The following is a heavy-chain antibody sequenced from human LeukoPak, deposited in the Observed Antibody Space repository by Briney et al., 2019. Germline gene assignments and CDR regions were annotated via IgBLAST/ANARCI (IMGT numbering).Heavy chain of an antibody. J-gene: IGHJ6*02. Sequence: GESLKISCKGSGYSFTSYWIGWVRQMPGKGLEWMGIIYPGDSDTRYSPSFQGQVTISADKSISTAYLQWSSLKASDTAMYYCARPRCSGGSCFSGMDVWGQGTTVTASS. CDR3: ARPRCSGGSCFSGMDV. D-gene: IGHD2-15*01. CDR1: GYSFTSYW. V-gene: IGHV5-51*01. CDR2: IYPGDSDT.